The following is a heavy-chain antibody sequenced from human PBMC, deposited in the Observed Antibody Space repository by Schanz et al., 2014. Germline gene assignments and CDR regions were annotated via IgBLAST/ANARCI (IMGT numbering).Heavy chain of an antibody. V-gene: IGHV1-69*09. Sequence: QVQLVQSGAEVKKPGASVKVSCKASGYTFTSYTLGWVRQAPGQGLEWMGRIVPVVGVTVYAQKFQGRVTFTADKSTATVYMELSRLRGDDTAVYFCADYGSGTYFDLWGQGTLVTVSS. CDR3: ADYGSGTYFDL. CDR2: IVPVVGVT. CDR1: GYTFTSYT. J-gene: IGHJ4*02. D-gene: IGHD3-16*01.